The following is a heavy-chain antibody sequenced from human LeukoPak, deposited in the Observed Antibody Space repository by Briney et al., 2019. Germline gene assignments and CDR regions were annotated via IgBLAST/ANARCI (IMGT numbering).Heavy chain of an antibody. V-gene: IGHV1-18*01. D-gene: IGHD3-16*02. CDR3: ARDNDYVWGSYRAQDY. Sequence: ASVKVSCKASGGTFSSYAISWVRQAPGQGLEWMGWISAYNGNTNYAQKLQGRVTMTTDTSTSTAYMELRSLRSDDTAVYYCARDNDYVWGSYRAQDYWGQGTLVTVSS. J-gene: IGHJ4*02. CDR1: GGTFSSYA. CDR2: ISAYNGNT.